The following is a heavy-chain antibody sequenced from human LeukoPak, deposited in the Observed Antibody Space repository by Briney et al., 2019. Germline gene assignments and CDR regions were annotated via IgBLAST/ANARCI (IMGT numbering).Heavy chain of an antibody. Sequence: PGGSLRLSCAASGVIFSDYYMSWIRQAPGKGLDWVSYISSSGSTIYYADSVKGRFTISRDNAKNSLYLQMNSLRAEDTAVYYCARPPGGTYRYTFDYWGQGIPVTVSS. J-gene: IGHJ4*02. CDR2: ISSSGSTI. CDR3: ARPPGGTYRYTFDY. D-gene: IGHD3-16*02. CDR1: GVIFSDYY. V-gene: IGHV3-11*04.